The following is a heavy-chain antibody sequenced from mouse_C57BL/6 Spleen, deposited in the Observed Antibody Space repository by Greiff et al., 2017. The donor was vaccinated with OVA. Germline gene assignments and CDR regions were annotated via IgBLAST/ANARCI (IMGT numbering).Heavy chain of an antibody. CDR2: INPGSGGT. CDR3: ARGYDSYAMDY. CDR1: GYAFTNYL. J-gene: IGHJ4*01. V-gene: IGHV1-54*01. D-gene: IGHD1-1*02. Sequence: QVQLKESGAELVRPGTSVKVSCKASGYAFTNYLIEWVKQRPGQGLEWIGVINPGSGGTNYNEKFKGKATLTADKSSSTAYMQLSSLTSEDSAVYCCARGYDSYAMDYWGQGTSVTVSS.